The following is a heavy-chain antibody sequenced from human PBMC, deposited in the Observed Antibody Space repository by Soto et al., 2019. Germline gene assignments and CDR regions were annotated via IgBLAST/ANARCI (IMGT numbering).Heavy chain of an antibody. Sequence: ASLKVSCKASGYPFTGYYIHWVRQAPGQGLEWMGWINPNSGGTNYAQKFQGWVTMTRDTSISTAYMEMRSLRSDDTAVYYCARDLDGSGSYYHDYWGPGTLVTVSS. V-gene: IGHV1-2*04. CDR3: ARDLDGSGSYYHDY. D-gene: IGHD3-10*01. CDR1: GYPFTGYY. J-gene: IGHJ4*01. CDR2: INPNSGGT.